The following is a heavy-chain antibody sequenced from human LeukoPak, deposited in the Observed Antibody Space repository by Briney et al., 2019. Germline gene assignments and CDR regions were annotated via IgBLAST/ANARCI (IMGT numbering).Heavy chain of an antibody. CDR3: ARGRGHYYGSGRPYYYYMDV. J-gene: IGHJ6*03. D-gene: IGHD3-10*01. CDR1: GYTFTSYG. Sequence: ASVKVSCKASGYTFTSYGISWVRQAPGQGLEWMGWISAYNGNTNYAQKLQGRVTMTTDTSTSTAYMELRSLRSDDTAVYYCARGRGHYYGSGRPYYYYMDVWGKGTTVTVSS. CDR2: ISAYNGNT. V-gene: IGHV1-18*01.